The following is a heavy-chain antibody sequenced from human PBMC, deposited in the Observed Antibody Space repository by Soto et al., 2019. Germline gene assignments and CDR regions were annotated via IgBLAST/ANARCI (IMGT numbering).Heavy chain of an antibody. Sequence: GSLTLSCAASGFSFNNYWMHWVRQAPGKGLVWVSRINSDGTLTNYADSVKGRFTISRDNAKNTLRLQMNSLRAEDTAVYYCARGISGAYDSTYDWWVQGTLVTVSS. CDR3: ARGISGAYDSTYDW. CDR1: GFSFNNYW. J-gene: IGHJ4*02. D-gene: IGHD5-12*01. CDR2: INSDGTLT. V-gene: IGHV3-74*01.